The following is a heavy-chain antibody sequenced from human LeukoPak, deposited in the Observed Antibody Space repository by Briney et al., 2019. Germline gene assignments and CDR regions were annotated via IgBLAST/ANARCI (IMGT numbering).Heavy chain of an antibody. CDR3: ARVNRITIFGVVIDAFDI. CDR2: IYYSGST. J-gene: IGHJ3*02. CDR1: GGSISSYY. V-gene: IGHV4-59*01. D-gene: IGHD3-3*01. Sequence: TETLSLTCTVSGGSISSYYWSWIRQPPGKGLEWIGYIYYSGSTNYNPSLKSRVTISVDTSKNQFSLKLSSVTAADTAVYYCARVNRITIFGVVIDAFDIWGQGTMVTVSS.